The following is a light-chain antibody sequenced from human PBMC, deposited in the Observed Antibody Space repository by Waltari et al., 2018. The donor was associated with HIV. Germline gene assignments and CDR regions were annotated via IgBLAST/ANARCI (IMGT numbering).Light chain of an antibody. CDR3: QQYNNWPPWT. Sequence: EIVMTQSPATLSVSPGERATLSCRASQSISSSLAWYQQKLGQAPRLLIYGASTRATGIPARFSGSGSGTDFTLTISSLQSEDFAVYYCQQYNNWPPWTFGQGTKVEI. CDR1: QSISSS. J-gene: IGKJ1*01. CDR2: GAS. V-gene: IGKV3-15*01.